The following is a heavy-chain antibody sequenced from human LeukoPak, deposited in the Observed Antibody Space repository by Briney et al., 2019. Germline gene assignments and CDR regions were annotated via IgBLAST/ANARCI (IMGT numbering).Heavy chain of an antibody. CDR2: ISGSGGTT. D-gene: IGHD1-14*01. CDR1: GFTFNNYA. J-gene: IGHJ6*02. V-gene: IGHV3-23*01. CDR3: AKVSGGGLYYDGMDV. Sequence: PGGSLRLSCAASGFTFNNYAMNWVRQAPGKGLEWVSVISGSGGTTYYADSVKGRFTISRDSSKNTLYLQMNRLRAEDTAVYYCAKVSGGGLYYDGMDVWGQGTTDTVSS.